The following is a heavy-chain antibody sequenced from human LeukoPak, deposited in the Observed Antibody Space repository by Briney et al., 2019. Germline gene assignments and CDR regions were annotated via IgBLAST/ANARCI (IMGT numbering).Heavy chain of an antibody. Sequence: GGSLRLSCAASRFTFVSSWMSWVRQAPGKGLEWVANIKQDGSEKYYVDSVKGRFTISRDNAKNSLYLQMNSLRAEDTAMYYCARDSLSLLWFGEFGYWGQGTLVTVSS. CDR2: IKQDGSEK. J-gene: IGHJ4*02. CDR3: ARDSLSLLWFGEFGY. D-gene: IGHD3-10*01. CDR1: RFTFVSSW. V-gene: IGHV3-7*01.